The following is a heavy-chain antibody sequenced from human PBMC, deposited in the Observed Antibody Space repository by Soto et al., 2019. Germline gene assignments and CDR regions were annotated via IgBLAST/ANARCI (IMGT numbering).Heavy chain of an antibody. CDR2: ISAYNGNT. D-gene: IGHD3-3*02. CDR1: GYTFTSCG. J-gene: IGHJ4*02. Sequence: GASVKVSCKASGYTFTSCGISWVRQAPGQGLEWMGWISAYNGNTNYAQKLQGRVTMTTDTSTSTAYMELRSLRSDDTAVYYCARELGISIPGYYFDYWGQGTLVTVSA. V-gene: IGHV1-18*01. CDR3: ARELGISIPGYYFDY.